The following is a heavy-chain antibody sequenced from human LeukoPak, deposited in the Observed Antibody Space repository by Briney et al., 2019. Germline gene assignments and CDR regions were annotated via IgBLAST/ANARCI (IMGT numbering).Heavy chain of an antibody. CDR2: IKSKPDGGTT. V-gene: IGHV3-15*01. CDR1: GFSLSNYT. CDR3: TARNFDY. J-gene: IGHJ4*02. Sequence: GGSLRLSCAASGFSLSNYTINWVRQAPGKGLEWVGRIKSKPDGGTTDYAAPVKDRFTISRDDSKNTLYMQMNSLETEDTAVYYCTARNFDYWGQGTLVTVSS.